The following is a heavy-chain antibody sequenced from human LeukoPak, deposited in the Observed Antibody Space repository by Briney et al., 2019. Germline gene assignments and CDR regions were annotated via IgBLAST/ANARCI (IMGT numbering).Heavy chain of an antibody. CDR1: GGSFSGYY. D-gene: IGHD1-26*01. CDR3: ARQATIVGANDGWFDP. J-gene: IGHJ5*02. V-gene: IGHV4-34*01. CDR2: IYYSGNT. Sequence: SETLSLTCAVYGGSFSGYYWGWIRQPPGKGLEWIAGIYYSGNTYYNPSLKSRVSISVDPSNNQFSLNLTSVTATDTAVYFCARQATIVGANDGWFDPWGQGALVTVSS.